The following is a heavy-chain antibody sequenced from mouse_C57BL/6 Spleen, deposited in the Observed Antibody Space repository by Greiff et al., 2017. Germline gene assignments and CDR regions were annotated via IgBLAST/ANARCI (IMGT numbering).Heavy chain of an antibody. CDR2: MSSGGSYT. V-gene: IGHV5-6*01. CDR3: ARGGINKDY. CDR1: GFTFSSYG. J-gene: IGHJ2*01. Sequence: EVHLVESGGDLVKPGGSLKLSCAASGFTFSSYGMSWVRQTPDKRLEWVATMSSGGSYTYYTDSVKGRFTISRDHAKNTLDLQMISLKSEDTAMYYCARGGINKDYWGQGTTLTVSS. D-gene: IGHD1-2*01.